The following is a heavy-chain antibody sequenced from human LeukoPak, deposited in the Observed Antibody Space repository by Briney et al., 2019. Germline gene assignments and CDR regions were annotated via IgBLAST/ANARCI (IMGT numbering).Heavy chain of an antibody. D-gene: IGHD6-13*01. J-gene: IGHJ6*02. CDR2: ISAYNGNT. CDR3: ARVQAAAGTVYGMDV. V-gene: IGHV1-18*01. Sequence: GASVKVSCKASGYTFTSYGISWVRRAPGQGLEWMGWISAYNGNTNYAQKLQGRVTMTTDTSTSTAYMELRSLRSDDTAVYYCARVQAAAGTVYGMDVWGQGTTVTVSS. CDR1: GYTFTSYG.